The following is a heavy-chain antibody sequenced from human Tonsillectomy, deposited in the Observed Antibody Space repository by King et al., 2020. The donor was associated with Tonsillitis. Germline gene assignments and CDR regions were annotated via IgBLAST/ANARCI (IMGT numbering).Heavy chain of an antibody. CDR3: ANLPVYYFGY. CDR1: GFTFTNDA. J-gene: IGHJ4*02. CDR2: VTNSGTIT. Sequence: VQLVESGGGLVQPGGSLRLSCAASGFTFTNDAMTWVRQAPGKGLEWVSTVTNSGTITYFADTVKGRLTISRDNSKNTLYLQMHSLRAGDTAVFYFANLPVYYFGYWGQGPLVTVSS. V-gene: IGHV3-23*04.